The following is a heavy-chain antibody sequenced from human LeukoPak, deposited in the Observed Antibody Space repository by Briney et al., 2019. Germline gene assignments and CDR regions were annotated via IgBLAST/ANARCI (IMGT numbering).Heavy chain of an antibody. CDR3: ASSYCSGGSCNRGAFDI. D-gene: IGHD2-15*01. V-gene: IGHV1-8*01. CDR1: GYTFTSYD. J-gene: IGHJ3*02. Sequence: ASVKVSCKASGYTFTSYDINWVRQATGQGLEWMGRMNPNSGNTGYAQKFQGRVTMTRNTSISTAYMELSSLRSEDTAVYYCASSYCSGGSCNRGAFDIWGQGTMVTVSS. CDR2: MNPNSGNT.